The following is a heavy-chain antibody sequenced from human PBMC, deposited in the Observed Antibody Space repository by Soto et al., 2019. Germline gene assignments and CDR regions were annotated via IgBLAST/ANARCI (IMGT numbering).Heavy chain of an antibody. D-gene: IGHD3-10*01. CDR3: ARGGPEYGSGTYYNADY. CDR2: INPNTGGT. V-gene: IGHV1-2*02. J-gene: IGHJ4*02. CDR1: GYTFSGYY. Sequence: VQVVQSGAEVKKPGASVKVSCKASGYTFSGYYMHWVRQAPGQGLEWMGWINPNTGGTNYARKCQGRGTVTRETSITTVYLELSSLRSDDTAIYFCARGGPEYGSGTYYNADYWGQGTLVTVSS.